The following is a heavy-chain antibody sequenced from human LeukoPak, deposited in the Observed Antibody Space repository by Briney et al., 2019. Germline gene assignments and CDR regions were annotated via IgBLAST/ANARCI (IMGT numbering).Heavy chain of an antibody. D-gene: IGHD4-23*01. CDR1: GFTFSSYW. J-gene: IGHJ4*02. CDR3: ARDRVGTLY. CDR2: INIDGRST. V-gene: IGHV3-74*01. Sequence: GGSLRLSRAASGFTFSSYWMHWVREAPGKGLVWVSRINIDGRSTTYADYVQGRFTISRDNTKNTLYLQMNSLRAEDTAVYYCARDRVGTLYWGQGTLVTVSS.